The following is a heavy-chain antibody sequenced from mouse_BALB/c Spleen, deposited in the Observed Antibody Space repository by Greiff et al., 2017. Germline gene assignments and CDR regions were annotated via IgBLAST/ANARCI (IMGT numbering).Heavy chain of an antibody. CDR3: ARRGYGNSLAMDY. CDR2: INPSSGYT. D-gene: IGHD2-10*02. V-gene: IGHV1-4*01. Sequence: VKVVESGAELARPGASVKMSCKASGYTFTSYTMHWVKQRPGQGLEWIGYINPSSGYTNYNQKFKDKATLTADKSSSTAYMQLSSLTSEDSAVYYCARRGYGNSLAMDYWGQGTSVTVSS. CDR1: GYTFTSYT. J-gene: IGHJ4*01.